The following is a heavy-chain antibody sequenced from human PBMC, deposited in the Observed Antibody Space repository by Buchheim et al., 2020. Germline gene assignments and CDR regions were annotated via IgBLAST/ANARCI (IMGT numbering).Heavy chain of an antibody. CDR1: GFTFSSYA. V-gene: IGHV3-30-3*01. D-gene: IGHD4/OR15-4a*01. Sequence: QVQLVESGGGVVQPGRSLRLSCAASGFTFSSYAMHWVRQAPGKGLEWVAVISYDGSNKYYADSVKGRFTISRDNSKNTLYLQMNSLRAEDTALYYCARDTLTSYYYYGMDVWGQGTT. CDR3: ARDTLTSYYYYGMDV. CDR2: ISYDGSNK. J-gene: IGHJ6*02.